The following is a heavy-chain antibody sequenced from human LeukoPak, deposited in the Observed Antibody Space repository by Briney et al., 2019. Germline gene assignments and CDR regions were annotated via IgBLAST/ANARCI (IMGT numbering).Heavy chain of an antibody. CDR1: GYTFTSYG. Sequence: ASVKVSCKASGYTFTSYGISWVRQAPGQGLEWMGWISAYNGNTNYAQKLQGRVTMTTDTSTSTACMELRSLRSDDTAVYYCARDRKAARAHFDYWGQGTLVTVSS. D-gene: IGHD6-6*01. J-gene: IGHJ4*02. CDR3: ARDRKAARAHFDY. V-gene: IGHV1-18*01. CDR2: ISAYNGNT.